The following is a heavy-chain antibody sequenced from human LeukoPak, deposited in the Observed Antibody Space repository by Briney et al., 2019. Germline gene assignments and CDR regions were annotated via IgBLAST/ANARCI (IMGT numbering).Heavy chain of an antibody. J-gene: IGHJ6*03. V-gene: IGHV4-59*01. CDR1: GGSISPYS. CDR2: IHYSGST. Sequence: SETLSLTCTVSGGSISPYSWSWIRQPPGKGLEWIGYIHYSGSTNYNPSLKSRVTISVEMSKNQFSLKLASVTAADTAVYYCARGVGAYYMDVWGKGTTVTISS. CDR3: ARGVGAYYMDV. D-gene: IGHD1-26*01.